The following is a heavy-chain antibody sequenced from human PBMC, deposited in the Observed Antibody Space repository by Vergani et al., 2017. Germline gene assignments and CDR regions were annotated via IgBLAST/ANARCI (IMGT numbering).Heavy chain of an antibody. CDR2: IVVGSGNT. CDR1: GFTFTSPA. J-gene: IGHJ2*01. CDR3: AADRGGGDCLYCGGDFDL. D-gene: IGHD2-21*01. V-gene: IGHV1-58*02. Sequence: QMQLVQSGPEVKKPGTSVKVSCKASGFTFTSPAMQWVRQARGQRLEWIGWIVVGSGNTNYAQKFQERVTITRDMSTSTAYMVLSSLRSEDAAVYDCAADRGGGDCLYCGGDFDLWGRGTLVTVSS.